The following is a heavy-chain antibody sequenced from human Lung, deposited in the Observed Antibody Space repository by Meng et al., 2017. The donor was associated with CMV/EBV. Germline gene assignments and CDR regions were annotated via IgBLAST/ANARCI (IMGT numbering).Heavy chain of an antibody. V-gene: IGHV1-69*13. CDR2: VVPLFGTA. Sequence: SVKVSXKTSGNVFSTFAVSWLRQAPGQGLEWMGGVVPLFGTANYAQKFQGRVTITADASTTTAYMELRSLKSEDTAIYFCARDVPRAGGAGSQFDFWGQGTLVTVSS. CDR1: GNVFSTFA. CDR3: ARDVPRAGGAGSQFDF. J-gene: IGHJ4*02. D-gene: IGHD6-13*01.